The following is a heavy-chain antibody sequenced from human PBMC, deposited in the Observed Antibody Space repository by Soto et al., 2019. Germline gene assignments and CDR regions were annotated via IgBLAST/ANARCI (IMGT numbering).Heavy chain of an antibody. CDR2: ISYDGSNK. CDR3: AKGQVTVVTPGYFHH. J-gene: IGHJ1*01. Sequence: QVQLVESGGGVVQPGRSLRLSCAASGFTFSSYGIHWVRQAPGKGLEWVAVISYDGSNKYYADSVKGRFTISRDNSKNTLYLQMNSRRAEDTAVYYCAKGQVTVVTPGYFHHWGQGTLVTVAS. D-gene: IGHD2-21*02. V-gene: IGHV3-30*18. CDR1: GFTFSSYG.